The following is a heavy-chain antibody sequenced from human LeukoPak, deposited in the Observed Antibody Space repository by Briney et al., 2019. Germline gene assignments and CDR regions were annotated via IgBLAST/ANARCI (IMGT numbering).Heavy chain of an antibody. J-gene: IGHJ4*02. CDR3: PRLGTSTGEY. D-gene: IGHD1-7*01. V-gene: IGHV1-18*01. CDR2: ISGNNDNP. Sequence: ASVRLSCKASGYTFSNYGMNWVRQAPGQGLEWIAWISGNNDNPNYGQKFQGRFTVTTDSSTSTAYMELRNLRSDDTAVYYCPRLGTSTGEYWGRGTLVTVSS. CDR1: GYTFSNYG.